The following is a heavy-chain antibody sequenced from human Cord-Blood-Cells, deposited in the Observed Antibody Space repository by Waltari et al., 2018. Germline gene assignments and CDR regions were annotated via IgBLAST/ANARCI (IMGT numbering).Heavy chain of an antibody. CDR1: GFTFSNAW. V-gene: IGHV3-15*01. J-gene: IGHJ4*02. CDR3: TRLYLVGASNDY. CDR2: IKSKTDGGTT. Sequence: EVQLVESGGGLVKPGGSLRLSCAASGFTFSNAWMSWVRQVPGKGLEWVGRIKSKTDGGTTDYAAPVKGRFTISRDDSKNTLYLQMNSLKTEDTAVYYCTRLYLVGASNDYWGQGTLVTVSS. D-gene: IGHD1-26*01.